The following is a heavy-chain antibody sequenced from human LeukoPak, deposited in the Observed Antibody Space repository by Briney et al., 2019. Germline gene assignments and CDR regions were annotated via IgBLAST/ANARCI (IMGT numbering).Heavy chain of an antibody. CDR2: INGRGDSR. D-gene: IGHD6-19*01. V-gene: IGHV3-23*01. Sequence: GGSLRLSCAASGFAFSIHVMDWVRQAPGRGLEWVSGINGRGDSRHYADSVRGQFTISRDNSKNTLQLQMNSLRVEDTAVYYCVKETNSGWYDYWGQGKMVSVSS. CDR3: VKETNSGWYDY. J-gene: IGHJ4*02. CDR1: GFAFSIHV.